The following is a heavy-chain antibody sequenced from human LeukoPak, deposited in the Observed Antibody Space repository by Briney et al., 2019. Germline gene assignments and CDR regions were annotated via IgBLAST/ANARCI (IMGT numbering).Heavy chain of an antibody. CDR2: INPTGGST. V-gene: IGHV1-46*01. J-gene: IGHJ4*02. Sequence: ASVKVSCKASGYTFTSYYMHWVRQAPGQGLGWMGLINPTGGSTGYAQKFQGRVTMTRDMSTSTDYMELSSLRSEDTAMYYCANGPDGYNTYWGQGTLVTVSS. CDR3: ANGPDGYNTY. CDR1: GYTFTSYY. D-gene: IGHD5-24*01.